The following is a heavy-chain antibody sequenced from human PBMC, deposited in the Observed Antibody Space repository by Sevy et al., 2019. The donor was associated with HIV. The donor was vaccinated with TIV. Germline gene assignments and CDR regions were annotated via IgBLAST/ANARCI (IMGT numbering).Heavy chain of an antibody. J-gene: IGHJ4*02. CDR2: IWDDGSDK. D-gene: IGHD1-26*01. V-gene: IGHV3-30*04. CDR1: GFTFSSYV. Sequence: GGSLRLSCAASGFTFSSYVMHWVRQPPGKGLEWVALIWDDGSDKYYADSVKGRFTISRDNSKNMLYLQMNSLRPEDTAVYYCARDLVGATSDWGQGTLVTVSS. CDR3: ARDLVGATSD.